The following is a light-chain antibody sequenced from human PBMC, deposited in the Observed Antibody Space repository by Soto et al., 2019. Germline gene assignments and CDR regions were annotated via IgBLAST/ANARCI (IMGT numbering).Light chain of an antibody. V-gene: IGLV2-14*01. CDR3: SSYTTSSLYV. CDR2: DVI. J-gene: IGLJ1*01. CDR1: SSDVGAYTY. Sequence: QSALTQPASVSGSPGQSITISCTGTSSDVGAYTYVSWYQHHPGKVPNLIIYDVITRPSGVSNRFSGSKSGNTASLTISGLQAEDEADYYCSSYTTSSLYVFGTGPKLTVL.